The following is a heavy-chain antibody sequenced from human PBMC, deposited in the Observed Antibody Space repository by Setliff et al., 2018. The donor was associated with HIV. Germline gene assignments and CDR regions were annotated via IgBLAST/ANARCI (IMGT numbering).Heavy chain of an antibody. D-gene: IGHD6-19*01. V-gene: IGHV4-31*03. CDR1: GGPISSGDYY. J-gene: IGHJ5*02. CDR2: IYHSGTT. Sequence: KPSETLSLTCTVSGGPISSGDYYWTWIRQHPEKGLDWIGYIYHSGTTYYNPSLRSRVTISIDTSKDQFSLDLTSVTAADTGVYYCARVEVYSRGRGGFDPWGQGTLVTVSS. CDR3: ARVEVYSRGRGGFDP.